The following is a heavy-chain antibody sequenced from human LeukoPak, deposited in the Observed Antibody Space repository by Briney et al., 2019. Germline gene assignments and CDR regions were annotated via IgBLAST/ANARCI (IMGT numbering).Heavy chain of an antibody. CDR3: ASRTGTRDHDAFDI. V-gene: IGHV1-2*02. CDR1: GYTFTSYY. CDR2: INPNSGGT. Sequence: ASVKVSCNVSGYTFTSYYMHWVRQAPGQGLEWMGWINPNSGGTNYAQKFQGKVTMTHDTSISTAYTELSRLRSDDTALYYCASRTGTRDHDAFDIWGQGTRVTVSS. J-gene: IGHJ3*02. D-gene: IGHD1-1*01.